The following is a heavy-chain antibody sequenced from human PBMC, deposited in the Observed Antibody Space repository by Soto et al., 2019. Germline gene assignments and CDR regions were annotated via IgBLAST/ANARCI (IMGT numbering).Heavy chain of an antibody. D-gene: IGHD2-2*01. CDR3: ASVYCCSTSCYAVADYYYGMDV. V-gene: IGHV1-18*01. CDR1: GYNFTRFG. J-gene: IGHJ6*02. Sequence: GASVKVSCKSSGYNFTRFGISWVRQAPGQGLEWMGWISTYNGNTNYAQRLQGRVTMTTDTSTNTAYMELRSLRSEDTAVYYCASVYCCSTSCYAVADYYYGMDVWGQGTTVTVSS. CDR2: ISTYNGNT.